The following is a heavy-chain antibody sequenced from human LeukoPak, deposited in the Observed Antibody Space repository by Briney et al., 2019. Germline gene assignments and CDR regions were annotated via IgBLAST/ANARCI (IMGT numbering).Heavy chain of an antibody. V-gene: IGHV3-48*03. D-gene: IGHD1-1*01. CDR2: ISSSGSTI. Sequence: TGGSLSLSCVASGFTFSSYEMNWVRQAPGKGLEWVSYISSSGSTIYYADSVKGRFTISRDNAKNSLYLQMNSLRAEDTAVYYCARDSSGATPYGMDVWGQRTTVTVSS. CDR3: ARDSSGATPYGMDV. CDR1: GFTFSSYE. J-gene: IGHJ6*02.